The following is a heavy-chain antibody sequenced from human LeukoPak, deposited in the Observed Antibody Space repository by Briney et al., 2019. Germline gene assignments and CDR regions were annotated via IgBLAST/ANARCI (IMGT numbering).Heavy chain of an antibody. J-gene: IGHJ4*02. D-gene: IGHD3-16*01. CDR1: GYTFTGYY. Sequence: GASVKVSCKASGYTFTGYYMHWVRQAPGQGLEWMGWINPNSGGTNYAQKFQGRVTMTRDTSISTAYMELSRLRSDDTAVYYCARDTRLGLGASKPGDYWGQGTLVTVSS. CDR3: ARDTRLGLGASKPGDY. CDR2: INPNSGGT. V-gene: IGHV1-2*02.